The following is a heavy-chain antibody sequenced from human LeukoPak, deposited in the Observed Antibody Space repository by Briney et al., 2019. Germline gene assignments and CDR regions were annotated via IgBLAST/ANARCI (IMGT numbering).Heavy chain of an antibody. CDR2: IIPLFGTA. D-gene: IGHD3-10*01. J-gene: IGHJ6*04. CDR3: ARDKNKRFRGVITELYYYYGMDV. CDR1: GGTFSSYA. V-gene: IGHV1-69*01. Sequence: SVKLSCKASGGTFSSYAISWVRQAPGQGLEWMGGIIPLFGTAKYAQKFQGRVTITADESTSTAYMELSSLRSEDTAVYYCARDKNKRFRGVITELYYYYGMDVWGKGTTVTVSS.